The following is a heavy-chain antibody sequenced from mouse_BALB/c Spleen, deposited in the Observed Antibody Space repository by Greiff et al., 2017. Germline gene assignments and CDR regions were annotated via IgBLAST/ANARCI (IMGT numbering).Heavy chain of an antibody. V-gene: IGHV1-82*01. CDR1: GYAFSSSW. D-gene: IGHD3-2*02. CDR2: IYPGDGDT. CDR3: ARSGSSGYYAMDY. Sequence: QVQLQQSGPELVKPGASVKISCKASGYAFSSSWMNWVKQRPGQALEWIGRIYPGDGDTNYNGKFKGKATLTADKSSSKAYMQLSSLTSVDSAVYFCARSGSSGYYAMDYWGQGTSVTVSS. J-gene: IGHJ4*01.